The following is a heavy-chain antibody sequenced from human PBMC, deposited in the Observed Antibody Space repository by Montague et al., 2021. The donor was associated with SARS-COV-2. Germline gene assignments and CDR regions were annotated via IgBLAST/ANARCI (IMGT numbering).Heavy chain of an antibody. CDR1: CYSISSGYF. Sequence: SETLSLTCSVACYSISSGYFWGWIRQPPGKGLEWIGAIYHGGFTPYNPSLKSRLTMSLDTSNNQFSLRLSSVTAADTAVYYCARADCGVGCYYFYNWFDAWGQGTLVTVSS. CDR2: IYHGGFT. J-gene: IGHJ5*02. CDR3: ARADCGVGCYYFYNWFDA. V-gene: IGHV4-38-2*02. D-gene: IGHD4/OR15-4a*01.